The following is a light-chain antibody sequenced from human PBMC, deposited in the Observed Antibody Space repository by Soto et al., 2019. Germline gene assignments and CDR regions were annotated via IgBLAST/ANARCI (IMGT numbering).Light chain of an antibody. CDR1: TSNIGSNT. CDR3: AIWDLTLSAGV. Sequence: QPVLTQPPSASGTPGQRVTISCSGSTSNIGSNTVSWYQHLPGTAPKLLIYSNDQRPSGVPDRFSGSKSGTSASLAISGLQSEDEADYYCAIWDLTLSAGVFGGGTKLTVL. CDR2: SND. J-gene: IGLJ3*02. V-gene: IGLV1-44*01.